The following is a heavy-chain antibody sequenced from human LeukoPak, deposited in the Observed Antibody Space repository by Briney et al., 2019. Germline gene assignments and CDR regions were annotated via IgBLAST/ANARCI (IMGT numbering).Heavy chain of an antibody. CDR2: INPNRGDT. V-gene: IGHV1-2*02. J-gene: IGHJ4*02. Sequence: GASVRVSCKASGYTFTNYYMHWVRQAPGHGLEWMGWINPNRGDTNYAQKFQGRVTMTRDTSISTAFMELTRLTSDDTAVCYCTRDLLGFATTPLSDWGQGTLVTVSS. CDR1: GYTFTNYY. CDR3: TRDLLGFATTPLSD. D-gene: IGHD4-17*01.